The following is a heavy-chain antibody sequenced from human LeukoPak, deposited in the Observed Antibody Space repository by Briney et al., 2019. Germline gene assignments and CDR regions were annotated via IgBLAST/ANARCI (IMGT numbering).Heavy chain of an antibody. CDR1: GFTFSSYS. V-gene: IGHV3-48*04. CDR3: ALPSSEGEYYFDY. J-gene: IGHJ4*02. CDR2: ISSSSSTI. D-gene: IGHD1-26*01. Sequence: GGSLRLSCAASGFTFSSYSMNWVRQAPGKGLEWVSYISSSSSTIYYADSVKGRFTISRDNAKNSLYLQMNSLRAEDTAVYYCALPSSEGEYYFDYWGQGTLVTVSS.